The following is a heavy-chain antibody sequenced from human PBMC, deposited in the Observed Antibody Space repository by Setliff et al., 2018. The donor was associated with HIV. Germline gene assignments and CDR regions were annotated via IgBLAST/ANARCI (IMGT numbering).Heavy chain of an antibody. CDR1: GGSFSSYY. CDR2: IYTSGST. D-gene: IGHD3-10*01. V-gene: IGHV4-59*10. Sequence: PSETLSLTCAVYGGSFSSYYWSWIRQPPGKGLEWIGRIYTSGSTNYTPSLKSRVTISIDKSKNQFSLKRISVTAADTAVYYCARGLPFPFRGEIPGSWFDPWGQGTLVTVSS. J-gene: IGHJ5*02. CDR3: ARGLPFPFRGEIPGSWFDP.